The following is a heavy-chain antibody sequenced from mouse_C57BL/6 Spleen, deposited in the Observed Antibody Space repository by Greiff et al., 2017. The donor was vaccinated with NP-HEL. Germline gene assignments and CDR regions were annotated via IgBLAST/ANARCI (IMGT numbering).Heavy chain of an antibody. J-gene: IGHJ2*01. CDR3: AREVCYFDY. CDR1: GYAFSSSW. CDR2: IYPGDGDT. Sequence: VQLQQSGPELVKPGASVKISCKASGYAFSSSWMNWVKQRPGKGLEWIGRIYPGDGDTNYNGKFKGKATLTADKSSSTAYMQLSSLTSEDSAVYFCAREVCYFDYWGQGTTLTVSS. V-gene: IGHV1-82*01.